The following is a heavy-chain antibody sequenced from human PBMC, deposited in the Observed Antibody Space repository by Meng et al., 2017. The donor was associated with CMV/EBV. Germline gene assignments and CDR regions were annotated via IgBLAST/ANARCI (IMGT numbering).Heavy chain of an antibody. CDR1: GFTVSSNY. J-gene: IGHJ5*02. CDR3: ASGTLRLGFDP. D-gene: IGHD1-26*01. V-gene: IGHV3-53*01. CDR2: IYSGGST. Sequence: YCAASGFTVSSNYMRWVRQAPGKGLEWVSVIYSGGSTYYADSVKGRFTISRDNSKNTLYLQMNSLRAEDTAVYYCASGTLRLGFDPWGQGTLVTVSS.